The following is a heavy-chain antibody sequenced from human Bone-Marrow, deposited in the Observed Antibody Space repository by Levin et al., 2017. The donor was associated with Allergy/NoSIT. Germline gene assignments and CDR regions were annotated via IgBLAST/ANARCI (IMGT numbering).Heavy chain of an antibody. Sequence: GSLRLSCSVSGGSITTYYWSWIRQPPGKGLEWIGYIYYGGSTNYNPSLKSRVTMSVDTSKNQFSLKLSSVTAADAAVYYCARDPLYRGDYEDWYFDLWGRGALVTVSS. V-gene: IGHV4-59*01. J-gene: IGHJ2*01. CDR2: IYYGGST. CDR3: ARDPLYRGDYEDWYFDL. CDR1: GGSITTYY. D-gene: IGHD2-21*02.